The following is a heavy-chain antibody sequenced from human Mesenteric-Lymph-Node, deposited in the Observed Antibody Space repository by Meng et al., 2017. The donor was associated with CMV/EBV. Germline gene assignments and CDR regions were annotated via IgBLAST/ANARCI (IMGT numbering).Heavy chain of an antibody. CDR1: GFTFDDYA. CDR2: ISWNSGSI. J-gene: IGHJ6*02. Sequence: SLKISCAASGFTFDDYAMHWVRQAPGKSLEWVSGISWNSGSIGYADSVKGRFTISRDNAKNSLYLQMNSLRAEDTALYYCAKDISSSRFRGMDVWGQGTTVTVSS. CDR3: AKDISSSRFRGMDV. D-gene: IGHD6-13*01. V-gene: IGHV3-9*01.